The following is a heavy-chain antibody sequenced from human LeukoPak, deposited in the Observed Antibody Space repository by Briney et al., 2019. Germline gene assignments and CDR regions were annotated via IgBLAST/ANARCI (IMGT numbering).Heavy chain of an antibody. D-gene: IGHD6-19*01. CDR2: IYTSGST. Sequence: PSETLCLTCTVSGGSISSYYWSWIRQPAGKGLEWIGRIYTSGSTNYNPSLKSRVSISVDKSKNQFSLKLSSVTAADTAVYYCARDPSSGWSNYYYYYMDGRGKVSTVPVSS. CDR3: ARDPSSGWSNYYYYYMDG. J-gene: IGHJ6*03. V-gene: IGHV4-4*07. CDR1: GGSISSYY.